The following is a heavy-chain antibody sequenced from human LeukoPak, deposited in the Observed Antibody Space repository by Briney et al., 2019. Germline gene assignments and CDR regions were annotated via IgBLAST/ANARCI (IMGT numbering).Heavy chain of an antibody. D-gene: IGHD2-15*01. CDR1: GGSINSYY. J-gene: IGHJ6*03. CDR2: IYYSGST. CDR3: ARGSCSGGSCYSNYMDV. Sequence: SETLSLTCTVAGGSINSYYWSWIRQPPGKGLEWIGYIYYSGSTNYNPSLKSRVTISVDTSKNQFSLRLNSVAAADTAVYYCARGSCSGGSCYSNYMDVWGKGTTVTISS. V-gene: IGHV4-59*01.